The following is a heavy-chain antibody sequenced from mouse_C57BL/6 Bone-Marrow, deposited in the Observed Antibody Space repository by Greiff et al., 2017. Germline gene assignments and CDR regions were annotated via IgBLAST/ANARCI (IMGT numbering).Heavy chain of an antibody. D-gene: IGHD2-4*01. CDR2: IWGDESP. CDR3: AKQTEDRSMITTRNYAMDY. Sequence: QVQLQQSGPGLVAPSQSLSITCTVSGFSLTSYGVSWVRQPPGKGLEWLGVIWGDESPNYHSALISRLSISKDNSKSQVFLKLNSLQTDDTATYYCAKQTEDRSMITTRNYAMDYWGQGTSVTVSS. J-gene: IGHJ4*01. CDR1: GFSLTSYG. V-gene: IGHV2-3*01.